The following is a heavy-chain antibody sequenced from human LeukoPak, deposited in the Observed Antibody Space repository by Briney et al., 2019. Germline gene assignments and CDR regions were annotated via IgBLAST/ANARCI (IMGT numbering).Heavy chain of an antibody. CDR1: GFTFSNYA. CDR3: AKAPIRSGSDWAFGY. J-gene: IGHJ4*02. V-gene: IGHV3-23*01. Sequence: GGSLRLSCAASGFTFSNYAMSWVRQAPGKGLEWVSAISGSGGSTYYADSVKGRFTISRDSSKNTLYLQMNSLRAEDTAVYYCAKAPIRSGSDWAFGYWGQGTLVTVSS. CDR2: ISGSGGST. D-gene: IGHD6-19*01.